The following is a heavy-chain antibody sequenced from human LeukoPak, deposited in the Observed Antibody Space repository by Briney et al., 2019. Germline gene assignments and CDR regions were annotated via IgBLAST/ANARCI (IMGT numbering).Heavy chain of an antibody. Sequence: SETLSLTCTVSGGSISSPNSYWGWIRQPPGKGLEWIGSIFYDGTTNYNPSLKSRVTISVDTSKNQFSLKLSSVTAADTAVYYCARGRRRWLQLGSYYFDYWGQGTLVTVSS. J-gene: IGHJ4*02. V-gene: IGHV4-39*07. CDR2: IFYDGTT. D-gene: IGHD5-24*01. CDR3: ARGRRRWLQLGSYYFDY. CDR1: GGSISSPNSY.